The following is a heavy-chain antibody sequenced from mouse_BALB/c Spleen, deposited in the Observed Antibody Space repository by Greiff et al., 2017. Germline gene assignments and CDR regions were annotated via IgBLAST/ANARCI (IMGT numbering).Heavy chain of an antibody. J-gene: IGHJ3*01. CDR2: ISSGSSTI. CDR1: GFTFSSFG. Sequence: DVKLVASGGGLVQPGGSRKLSCAASGFTFSSFGMHWVRQAPEKGLEWVAYISSGSSTIYYADTVKGRFTISRDNPKNTLFLQMTSLRSEDTAMYYCARRPTVVSTDWFAYWGQGTLVTVSA. CDR3: ARRPTVVSTDWFAY. D-gene: IGHD1-1*01. V-gene: IGHV5-17*02.